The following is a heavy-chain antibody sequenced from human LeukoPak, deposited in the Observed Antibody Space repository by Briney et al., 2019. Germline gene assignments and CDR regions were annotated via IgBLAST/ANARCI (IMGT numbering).Heavy chain of an antibody. D-gene: IGHD2-15*01. CDR3: ARYCSGASCYSGLDY. V-gene: IGHV3-33*01. CDR2: IWYDGSNK. CDR1: GFTFSSYG. J-gene: IGHJ4*02. Sequence: PGRSLRLSCAASGFTFSSYGMHWVRQAPGKGLEWVAVIWYDGSNKYYADSVKGRFTISRDNSKDTLYLQMNSLRAEDSAVYYCARYCSGASCYSGLDYWGQGTLVTVSS.